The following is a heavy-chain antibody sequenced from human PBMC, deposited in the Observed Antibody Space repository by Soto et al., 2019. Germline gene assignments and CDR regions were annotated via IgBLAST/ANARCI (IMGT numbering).Heavy chain of an antibody. J-gene: IGHJ3*02. D-gene: IGHD4-4*01. Sequence: PGESLKISCKGSGYSFTSYWIGWVRQMPGKGLEWMGIIYPGDSDTRYSPSFQGQVTISADKSISTAYLQWSSLKASDTAMYYCATSHDYSNYVGAFDIWGQGTMVTVSS. CDR3: ATSHDYSNYVGAFDI. CDR2: IYPGDSDT. CDR1: GYSFTSYW. V-gene: IGHV5-51*01.